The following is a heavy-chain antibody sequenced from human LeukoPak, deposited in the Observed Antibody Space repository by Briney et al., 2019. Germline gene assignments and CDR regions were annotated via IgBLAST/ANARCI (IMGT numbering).Heavy chain of an antibody. V-gene: IGHV1-3*02. Sequence: ASVKVSCKASGYIFTSYHMHWVRQAPGHRLEWMGWSHADDGDTKYSQEFHGRFTISMDTSASTAYMELSSLRSEDMAVYYCARGAYYGMDVWGQGTTVTVSS. J-gene: IGHJ6*02. CDR2: SHADDGDT. CDR3: ARGAYYGMDV. CDR1: GYIFTSYH.